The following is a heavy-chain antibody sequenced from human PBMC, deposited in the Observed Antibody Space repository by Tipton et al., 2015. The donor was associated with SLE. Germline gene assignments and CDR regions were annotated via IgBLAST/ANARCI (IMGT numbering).Heavy chain of an antibody. CDR1: GFTFTTYA. Sequence: LRLSCAASGFTFTTYAMSWVRQAPGKGLEWIGEISHRGTINYNPSLESRVTLSVDTSESQLSLKLNSVTAADTAVYYCARGLLLGPARGGIDHWGQGSLVTVTS. V-gene: IGHV4-34*01. D-gene: IGHD1-26*01. J-gene: IGHJ4*01. CDR3: ARGLLLGPARGGIDH. CDR2: ISHRGTI.